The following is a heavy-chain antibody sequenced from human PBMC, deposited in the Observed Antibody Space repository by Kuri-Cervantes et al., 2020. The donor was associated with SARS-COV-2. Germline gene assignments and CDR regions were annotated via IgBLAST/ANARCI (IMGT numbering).Heavy chain of an antibody. V-gene: IGHV1-3*01. CDR2: INAGNGNT. CDR1: GYTFTSYA. D-gene: IGHD3-22*01. CDR3: ARDLDSSGYGYYYGMDV. J-gene: IGHJ6*02. Sequence: ASVKVSCKASGYTFTSYAMHWVRQAPGQRLEWMGWINAGNGNTKYSQKFQGRVTITRDTSASTAYMELSSLRSEDTAVYYCARDLDSSGYGYYYGMDVWGQGTTVTVSS.